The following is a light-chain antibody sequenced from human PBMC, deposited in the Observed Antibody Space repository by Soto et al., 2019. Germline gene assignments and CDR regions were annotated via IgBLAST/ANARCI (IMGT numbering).Light chain of an antibody. CDR1: QSVSSY. CDR2: DAS. J-gene: IGKJ1*01. CDR3: KQRSSGTVT. V-gene: IGKV3-11*01. Sequence: EIVLTQPPGTLSLSPGERATLSCRASQSVSSYLAWYQQKPGQAPRLLIYDASTRATGISARFSGSGSGTDFTLTISSLEPEDFAVYYCKQRSSGTVTFGQGTKVDIK.